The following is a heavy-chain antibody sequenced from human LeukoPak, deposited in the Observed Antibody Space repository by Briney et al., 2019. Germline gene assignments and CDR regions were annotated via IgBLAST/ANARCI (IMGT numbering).Heavy chain of an antibody. V-gene: IGHV3-30*03. CDR3: AREGGIAVAGRDYFDY. J-gene: IGHJ4*02. D-gene: IGHD6-19*01. Sequence: GGSLRLSCAASGFTFSSYGMHWVRQAPGKGLEWVAVISYDGSNKYYADSVKGRFTISRDNSKNTLYLQMNSLRAEDTAVYYCAREGGIAVAGRDYFDYWGQGTLVTVSS. CDR1: GFTFSSYG. CDR2: ISYDGSNK.